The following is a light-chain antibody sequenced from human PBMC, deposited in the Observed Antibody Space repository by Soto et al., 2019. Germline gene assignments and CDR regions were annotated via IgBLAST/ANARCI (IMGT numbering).Light chain of an antibody. Sequence: SVLTQPPSVSGAAGQRVTISCTGSSSSIGAGYHVHWYQQLPGAAPKLLISVNNNRPSGVPDRFSGSRSGTSASLAIAGLQAEDEADYYCQSYDDSLSTYVFGTGTKVTVL. CDR3: QSYDDSLSTYV. CDR1: SSSIGAGYH. V-gene: IGLV1-40*01. CDR2: VNN. J-gene: IGLJ1*01.